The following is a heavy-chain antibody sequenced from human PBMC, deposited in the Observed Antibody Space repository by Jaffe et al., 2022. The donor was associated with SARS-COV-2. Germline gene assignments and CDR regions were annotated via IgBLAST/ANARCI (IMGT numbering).Heavy chain of an antibody. V-gene: IGHV3-33*01. CDR2: IWYDGSNK. J-gene: IGHJ4*02. Sequence: QVQLVESGGGVVQPGRSLRLSCAASGFTFSSYGMHWVRQAPGKGLEWVAVIWYDGSNKYYADSVKGRFTISRDNSKNTLYLQMNSLRAEDTAVYYCARDWADYGPDAIDYWGQGTLVTVSS. CDR3: ARDWADYGPDAIDY. CDR1: GFTFSSYG. D-gene: IGHD3-10*01.